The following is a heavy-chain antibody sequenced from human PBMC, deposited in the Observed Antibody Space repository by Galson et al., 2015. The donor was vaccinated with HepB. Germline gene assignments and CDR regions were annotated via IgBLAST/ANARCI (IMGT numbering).Heavy chain of an antibody. J-gene: IGHJ4*02. CDR3: AKDAYKSSYYFDS. CDR1: GFAFGTYG. V-gene: IGHV3-33*06. D-gene: IGHD3-16*01. Sequence: SLRLSCAASGFAFGTYGMHWVRQAPGKGLEWVAVIWNDGNNRYYSDSVKGRFSISRDNSKNTLYLQMNSLRAEDTAMYYCAKDAYKSSYYFDSWGQGALVTVSS. CDR2: IWNDGNNR.